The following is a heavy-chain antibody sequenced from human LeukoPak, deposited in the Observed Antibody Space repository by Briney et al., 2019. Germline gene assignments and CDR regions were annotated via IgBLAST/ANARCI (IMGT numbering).Heavy chain of an antibody. CDR2: FDPEDGET. CDR3: VGIAVAAGDFDFDP. CDR1: GFSFSDYW. Sequence: PGGSLRLSCVGSGFSFSDYWMNWVRQAPGKGLEWMGGFDPEDGETIYAQKFQGRVTMTEDTSTDTAYMELSSLRSEDTAVYYCVGIAVAAGDFDFDPWGQGTLVTVSS. D-gene: IGHD6-19*01. J-gene: IGHJ5*02. V-gene: IGHV1-24*01.